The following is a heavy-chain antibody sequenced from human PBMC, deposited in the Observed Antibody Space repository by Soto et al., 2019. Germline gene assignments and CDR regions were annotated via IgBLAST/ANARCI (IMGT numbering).Heavy chain of an antibody. CDR2: ISHLLGKA. V-gene: IGHV1-69*02. CDR3: ATRFDYGDKGMDV. D-gene: IGHD4-17*01. J-gene: IGHJ6*02. Sequence: QVQLVQSGAEVRKPGSSVKVSCKASGGTLSSYTISWVRQAPGQGPEWMGRISHLLGKANYAERFQVRVKSTADTSTSTLYMAMSSLRPEETAVYYCATRFDYGDKGMDVWGQGTTVTVSS. CDR1: GGTLSSYT.